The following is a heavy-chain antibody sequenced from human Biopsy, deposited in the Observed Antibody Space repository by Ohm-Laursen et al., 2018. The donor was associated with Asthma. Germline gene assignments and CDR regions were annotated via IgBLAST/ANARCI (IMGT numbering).Heavy chain of an antibody. CDR3: ANTIGGVAADY. CDR2: IYYSGNT. Sequence: GTLSLTCAVSGGSISSSRYYWGWIRQTPGKGLEWIGSIYYSGNTYYNPSLKSRFTISVDTSKNQFSLKLSFVTATDTAVYYCANTIGGVAADYWGQGTLVTVSS. V-gene: IGHV4-39*01. CDR1: GGSISSSRYY. J-gene: IGHJ4*02. D-gene: IGHD3-16*01.